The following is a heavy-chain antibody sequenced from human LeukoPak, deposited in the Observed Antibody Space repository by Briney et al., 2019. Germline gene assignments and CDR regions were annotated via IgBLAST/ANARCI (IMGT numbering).Heavy chain of an antibody. J-gene: IGHJ4*02. D-gene: IGHD6-19*01. CDR3: ARDRRGSGWYYFDY. Sequence: GGSLRLSCAASGFTFDDYGMSWVRQAPGKGLEWVSGINWNGGSSGYADSVKGRFTISRDNAKNSLYLQLSSLGAEGTALYYCARDRRGSGWYYFDYWGQGTLVTVSS. V-gene: IGHV3-20*04. CDR2: INWNGGSS. CDR1: GFTFDDYG.